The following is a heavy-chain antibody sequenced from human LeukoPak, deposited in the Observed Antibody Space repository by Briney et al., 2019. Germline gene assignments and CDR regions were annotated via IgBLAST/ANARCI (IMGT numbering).Heavy chain of an antibody. CDR2: IIPIFGTA. D-gene: IGHD1-7*01. Sequence: ASVKVSCKASGGTFSSYAISWVRQAPGQGLEWMGGIIPIFGTANYAQKFQGRVTITTDESTSTAYMELSSLRSEDTAVYYCARGRRASMGNWNFISWGQGTLVTVSS. CDR1: GGTFSSYA. V-gene: IGHV1-69*05. CDR3: ARGRRASMGNWNFIS. J-gene: IGHJ4*02.